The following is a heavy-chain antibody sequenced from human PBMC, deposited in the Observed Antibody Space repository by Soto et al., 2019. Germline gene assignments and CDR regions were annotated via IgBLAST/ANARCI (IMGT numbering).Heavy chain of an antibody. CDR2: ISGNGIAT. Sequence: GGSLRLSCEASGFIFSDHAMSWVRQAPGKGLEWVSAISGNGIATYYADSVKGRFTISRDNSKNTLYLQMNSLRDEDTAVYYCANGRFLEWLLPDNWFDPWGQGTLVTVSS. CDR1: GFIFSDHA. J-gene: IGHJ5*02. V-gene: IGHV3-23*01. D-gene: IGHD3-3*01. CDR3: ANGRFLEWLLPDNWFDP.